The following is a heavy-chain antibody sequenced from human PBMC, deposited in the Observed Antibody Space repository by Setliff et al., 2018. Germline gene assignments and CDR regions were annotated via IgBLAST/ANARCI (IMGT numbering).Heavy chain of an antibody. V-gene: IGHV4-61*02. D-gene: IGHD1-7*01. Sequence: PSETLSLTCTVSGGSISSGSYYWSWIRQPAGKGLEWIGRIYTSGSTNCNPSLKSRVTISVDTSKNQFSLKLSSVTAADTAVYYCARSLSTTLDYWGQGTLVTAPQ. CDR2: IYTSGST. CDR1: GGSISSGSYY. CDR3: ARSLSTTLDY. J-gene: IGHJ4*02.